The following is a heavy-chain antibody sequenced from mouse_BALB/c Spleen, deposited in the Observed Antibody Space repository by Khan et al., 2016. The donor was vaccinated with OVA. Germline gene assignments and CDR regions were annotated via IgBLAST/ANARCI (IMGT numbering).Heavy chain of an antibody. CDR2: INPNNGGT. D-gene: IGHD1-1*01. J-gene: IGHJ3*01. V-gene: IGHV1S81*02. Sequence: QVQLKQFGAELVKPGASVKLSCKASGYTFTSFYIYWVKQRPGQGLEWIGEINPNNGGTNVNEKFKSKATLTVDKSSSTAYLELSSLTSEDSAVFYCTRGGYGSPFTYWGQGTLVTVSA. CDR1: GYTFTSFY. CDR3: TRGGYGSPFTY.